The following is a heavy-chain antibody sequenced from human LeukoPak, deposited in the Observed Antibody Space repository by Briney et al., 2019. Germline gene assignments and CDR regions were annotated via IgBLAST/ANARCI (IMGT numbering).Heavy chain of an antibody. J-gene: IGHJ5*01. CDR3: ARTPMFDSSSWYVGNWFDS. CDR1: GGSISSGSYY. D-gene: IGHD6-13*01. CDR2: IYTSGST. Sequence: PSETLSLTCTVSGGSISSGSYYWSWIRQPAGKGLEWIGRIYTSGSTNYNPSLKSRVTISVDTSKNQFSLKLSSVTAADTAVYYCARTPMFDSSSWYVGNWFDSWGQGTLVTVSS. V-gene: IGHV4-61*02.